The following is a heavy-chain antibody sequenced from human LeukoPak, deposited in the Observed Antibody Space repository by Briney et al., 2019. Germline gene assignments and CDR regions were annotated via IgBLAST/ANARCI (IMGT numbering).Heavy chain of an antibody. V-gene: IGHV4-34*01. CDR2: ISHSGST. CDR1: GGSFSGYY. Sequence: SETLSLTCAVYGGSFSGYYWSWIRQPPGKGLEWIGEISHSGSTKYNPSLKSRVTMSVDTSKNQFSLNLSSVAAADTAVYYCARYILSGWYDYWGQGTLVTVSS. J-gene: IGHJ4*02. CDR3: ARYILSGWYDY. D-gene: IGHD6-19*01.